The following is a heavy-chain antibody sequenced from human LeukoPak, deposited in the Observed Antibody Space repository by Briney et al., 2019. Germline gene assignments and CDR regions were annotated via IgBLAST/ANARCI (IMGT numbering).Heavy chain of an antibody. V-gene: IGHV3-23*01. Sequence: GGSLRLSCAASGFTFSSYAMSWVRQAPGKGLEWVSFIIDSGAHTYSADSVKGRFSISRDNSKNTVYLQMNSLRVEDTAVYYCVKFRGAADHYYYYMHVWGNGTTVTVS. CDR2: IIDSGAHT. D-gene: IGHD3-16*01. CDR3: VKFRGAADHYYYYMHV. CDR1: GFTFSSYA. J-gene: IGHJ6*03.